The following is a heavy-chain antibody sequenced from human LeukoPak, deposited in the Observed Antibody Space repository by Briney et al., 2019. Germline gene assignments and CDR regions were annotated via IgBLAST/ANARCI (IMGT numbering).Heavy chain of an antibody. Sequence: GGSLRLSCAASGFTFSSYTMSWVRQAPGKGLEWVSFIRVSGSIIYYADSVKGRFTISRDNAKSSLFLQMNSPRDEDTAVYYCARDPVNNDILTASPDVFDIWGQGTMVTVSS. CDR3: ARDPVNNDILTASPDVFDI. J-gene: IGHJ3*02. D-gene: IGHD3-9*01. CDR2: IRVSGSII. V-gene: IGHV3-48*02. CDR1: GFTFSSYT.